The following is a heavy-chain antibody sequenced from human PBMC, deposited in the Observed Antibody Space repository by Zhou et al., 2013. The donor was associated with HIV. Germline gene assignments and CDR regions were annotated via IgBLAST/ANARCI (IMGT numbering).Heavy chain of an antibody. CDR3: ARAYCSSASCYPKDAFDI. Sequence: QVQLVQSGAEMKKPGASVKVSCKASGYTFSNYYMHWVRQATGQGLEWMGWMNPNSGNTGYAQKFPGRVTMTRNTSISTAYMELSSLRSEDTAVYYCARAYCSSASCYPKDAFDIWGQGTMVTVSS. J-gene: IGHJ3*02. D-gene: IGHD2-2*01. V-gene: IGHV1-8*02. CDR2: MNPNSGNT. CDR1: GYTFSNYY.